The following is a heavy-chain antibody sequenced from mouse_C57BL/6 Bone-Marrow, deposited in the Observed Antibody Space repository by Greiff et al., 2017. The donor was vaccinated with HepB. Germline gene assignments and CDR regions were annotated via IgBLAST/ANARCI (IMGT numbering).Heavy chain of an antibody. CDR3: ARPYYYGSSHFDY. CDR2: ISSGSSTI. J-gene: IGHJ2*01. D-gene: IGHD1-1*01. CDR1: GFTFSDYG. V-gene: IGHV5-17*01. Sequence: EVKLVESGGGLVKPGGSLKLSCAASGFTFSDYGMHWVRQAPEKGLEWVAYISSGSSTIYYADTVKGRFTISRDNAKNTLFLQMTSLRSEDTAMYYCARPYYYGSSHFDYWGQGTTLTVSS.